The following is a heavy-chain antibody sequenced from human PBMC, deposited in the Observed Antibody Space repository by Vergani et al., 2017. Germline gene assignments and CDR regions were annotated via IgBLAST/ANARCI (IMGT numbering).Heavy chain of an antibody. V-gene: IGHV3-33*01. CDR3: VRQYSGSNMDAFDL. CDR2: IWYDGSNK. CDR1: GFTFSSYG. J-gene: IGHJ3*01. D-gene: IGHD1-26*01. Sequence: QVQLVESGGGVVQPGRSLRLSCAASGFTFSSYGMHWVRQAPGKGLEWVAVIWYDGSNKYYADSVKGRLTISRDNSKNTLYLQMNSLRAEDTAVYYCVRQYSGSNMDAFDLWGQGTMVIVSS.